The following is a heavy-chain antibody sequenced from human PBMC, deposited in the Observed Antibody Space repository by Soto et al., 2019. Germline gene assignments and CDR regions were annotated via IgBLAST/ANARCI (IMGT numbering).Heavy chain of an antibody. J-gene: IGHJ1*01. D-gene: IGHD6-19*01. CDR1: GFTFSSYA. CDR2: ISDSGGST. V-gene: IGHV3-23*01. Sequence: GGSLRLSCAASGFTFSSYAMSWVRQAPGKGLEWVSEISDSGGSTYYADSVKGRFTISRDNSKNTLYLQMNSLRAEDTAVYYCAKDQAVAAPAEYFQHWGQGTLVTVSS. CDR3: AKDQAVAAPAEYFQH.